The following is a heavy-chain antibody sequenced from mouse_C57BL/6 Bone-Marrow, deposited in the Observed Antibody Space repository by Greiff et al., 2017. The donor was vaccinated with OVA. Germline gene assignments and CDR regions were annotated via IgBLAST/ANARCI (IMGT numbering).Heavy chain of an antibody. D-gene: IGHD1-1*01. CDR3: ARRCYYYSRGYYYFDY. J-gene: IGHJ2*01. CDR2: ISNLAYSI. V-gene: IGHV5-15*01. Sequence: EVQGVESGGGLVQPGGSLKLSCAASGFTFSDYGMAWVRQAPRKGPEWVAFISNLAYSIYYADTVTGRFTISRENAKNTLYLEMSSLRSEDTAMYYCARRCYYYSRGYYYFDYWGQGTTLTVSS. CDR1: GFTFSDYG.